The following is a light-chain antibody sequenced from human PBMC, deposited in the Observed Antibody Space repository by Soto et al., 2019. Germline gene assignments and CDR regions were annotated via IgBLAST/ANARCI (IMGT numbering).Light chain of an antibody. CDR3: QHCNTSWT. Sequence: DIQITRSPCTLSASVGDRVTITCRASQSISTWLAWYQQKPGKAPKLLIYDVSSLESGVPSRFSGSGSGTEFTLTISSLQPDDFATYYCQHCNTSWTFGQGTKVDIK. CDR2: DVS. J-gene: IGKJ1*01. CDR1: QSISTW. V-gene: IGKV1-5*01.